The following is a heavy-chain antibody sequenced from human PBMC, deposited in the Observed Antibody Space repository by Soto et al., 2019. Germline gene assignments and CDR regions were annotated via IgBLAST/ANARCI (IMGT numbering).Heavy chain of an antibody. CDR3: ARTHPPFLTGLYYGMDV. D-gene: IGHD3-9*01. CDR2: IFSNDEK. J-gene: IGHJ6*02. Sequence: QVTLKESGPVLVKPTETLTLTCTVSGFSLSNARMGVSWIRQPPGKALEWLAHIFSNDEKSYSTSLKSRLTISKDTSKSQVVLTMTNMDPVDTATYYCARTHPPFLTGLYYGMDVWGQGTTVTVSS. CDR1: GFSLSNARMG. V-gene: IGHV2-26*01.